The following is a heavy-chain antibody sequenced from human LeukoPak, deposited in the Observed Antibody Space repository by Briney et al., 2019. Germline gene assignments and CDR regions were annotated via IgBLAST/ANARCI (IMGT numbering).Heavy chain of an antibody. D-gene: IGHD5/OR15-5a*01. CDR2: IYHSGST. CDR1: GYSISSGYY. Sequence: SETLSLTCTVSGYSISSGYYWGWIRQPPGKGLEWIGSIYHSGSTYYNLSLKSRVTISVGTSKNQFSLKLSSVTAADTAVYYCARANRVSLYYFDYWGQGTLVTVSS. CDR3: ARANRVSLYYFDY. J-gene: IGHJ4*02. V-gene: IGHV4-38-2*02.